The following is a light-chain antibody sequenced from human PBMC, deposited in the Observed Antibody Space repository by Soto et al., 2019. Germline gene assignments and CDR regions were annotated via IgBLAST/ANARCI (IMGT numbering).Light chain of an antibody. V-gene: IGKV4-1*01. J-gene: IGKJ1*01. CDR3: QQFGPSPT. CDR1: QTVLYSANNKNY. Sequence: DIVMTQSPDSLAVSLGERATINCKSSQTVLYSANNKNYLVWYQHKPGQAPRLLIYGASSRATGIPDRFSGSGSGTAFTLTISRLEPDDFAVYYCQQFGPSPTFGQGTKVDIK. CDR2: GAS.